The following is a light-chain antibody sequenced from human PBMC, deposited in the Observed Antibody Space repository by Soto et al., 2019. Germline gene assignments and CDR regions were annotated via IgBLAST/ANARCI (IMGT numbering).Light chain of an antibody. V-gene: IGKV3-20*01. CDR1: QSVSSNY. CDR3: LQYGSSRSIT. CDR2: GPS. Sequence: EIVLTQSPGTLSLSPGERATLSCRASQSVSSNYFAWYQQKPGQASRLLIHGPSSRATGMPDRFSGSGSGTDFTLTISRLEPEDCAVYYCLQYGSSRSITFGQGTRLEIK. J-gene: IGKJ5*01.